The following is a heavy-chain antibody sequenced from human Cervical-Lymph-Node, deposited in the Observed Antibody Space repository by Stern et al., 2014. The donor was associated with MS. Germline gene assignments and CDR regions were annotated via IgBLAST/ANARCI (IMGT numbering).Heavy chain of an antibody. D-gene: IGHD3-9*01. V-gene: IGHV1-18*01. CDR3: ARAPYDISRGIDV. CDR1: GYTFTSYG. J-gene: IGHJ6*02. Sequence: DQLVESGAEVKKPGASVKVSCKASGYTFTSYGISWVRQAPGKGLEWMGWISAYNGNTNYAQQLKGRVTMTTDTSTSTAYMELRSLRSDDTAVYYCARAPYDISRGIDVWGQGTTVTVSS. CDR2: ISAYNGNT.